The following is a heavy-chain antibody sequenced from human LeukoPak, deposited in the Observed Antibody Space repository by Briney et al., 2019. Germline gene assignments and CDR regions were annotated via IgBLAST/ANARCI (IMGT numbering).Heavy chain of an antibody. Sequence: GGSLRLSCAASGFTFSSYAMSWVRQAPGKGLEWVLAISGSGGSTYYADAVKGRFTISRDNSKNTLYLQMNSLRAEDTAVYYCAKSPYSSGWWIPFDYWGQGTLVTVSS. CDR2: ISGSGGST. CDR3: AKSPYSSGWWIPFDY. CDR1: GFTFSSYA. D-gene: IGHD6-19*01. V-gene: IGHV3-23*01. J-gene: IGHJ4*02.